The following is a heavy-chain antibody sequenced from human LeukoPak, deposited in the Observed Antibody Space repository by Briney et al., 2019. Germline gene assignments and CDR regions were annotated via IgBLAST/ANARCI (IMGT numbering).Heavy chain of an antibody. Sequence: SETLSLTCTLSGGSISGFYRSWIRQPPGKGLEWIGYIYYSGSTNYNPSLKSRVTISVDTSKNQFSLKLSSVTAADTAVYYCARGRSSMVRGYYYYYMDVWGKGTTVTISS. CDR2: IYYSGST. CDR1: GGSISGFY. D-gene: IGHD3-10*01. V-gene: IGHV4-59*01. CDR3: ARGRSSMVRGYYYYYMDV. J-gene: IGHJ6*03.